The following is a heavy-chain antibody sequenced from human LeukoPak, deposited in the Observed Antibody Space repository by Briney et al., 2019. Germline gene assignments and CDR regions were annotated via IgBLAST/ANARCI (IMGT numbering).Heavy chain of an antibody. Sequence: HSGRSLRLSCAASGFTFSSYAIHWVRQAPGKGLEWVAVISYDGINKFYADSVKGRFTISRDNSKSTLYLQMNSLRAEDTAVYYCAKELLIVGATYYGMDVWGQGTTVTVSS. D-gene: IGHD1-26*01. V-gene: IGHV3-30-3*01. J-gene: IGHJ6*02. CDR3: AKELLIVGATYYGMDV. CDR2: ISYDGINK. CDR1: GFTFSSYA.